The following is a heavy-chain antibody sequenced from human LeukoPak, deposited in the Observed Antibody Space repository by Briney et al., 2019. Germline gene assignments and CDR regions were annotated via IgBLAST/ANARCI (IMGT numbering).Heavy chain of an antibody. Sequence: SETLSLTCTVSGGSFSSSSNYWGWIRQPPGKGLEWIGSIYYSGSTYYNPSLKSRVTISVDTSKNQFSLKLSSVTAADTAVYYCARHSTGNGAFDIWGQGTMVTVSS. CDR2: IYYSGST. D-gene: IGHD1-1*01. J-gene: IGHJ3*02. CDR1: GGSFSSSSNY. CDR3: ARHSTGNGAFDI. V-gene: IGHV4-39*01.